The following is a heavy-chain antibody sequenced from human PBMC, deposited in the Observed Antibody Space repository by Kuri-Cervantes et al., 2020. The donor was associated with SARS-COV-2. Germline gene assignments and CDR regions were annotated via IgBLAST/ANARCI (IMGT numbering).Heavy chain of an antibody. V-gene: IGHV3-7*03. CDR3: ARDRRLAY. D-gene: IGHD3-16*01. Sequence: GESLKISCVSSGFSFSSFWMTWVRQAPGKGLEWVANIRQDGGEKYFVDPVKGRFTISRDNAKNSLYLQMNSLRAEDTAVYYCARDRRLAYWGQGTLVTVSS. J-gene: IGHJ4*02. CDR1: GFSFSSFW. CDR2: IRQDGGEK.